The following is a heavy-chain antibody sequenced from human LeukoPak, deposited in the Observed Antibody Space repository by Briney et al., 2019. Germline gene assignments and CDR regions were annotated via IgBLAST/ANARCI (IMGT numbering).Heavy chain of an antibody. CDR3: AKDRYGSGSDTP. D-gene: IGHD3-10*01. CDR2: IRSDGNNK. J-gene: IGHJ5*02. CDR1: AFTFSRYG. V-gene: IGHV3-30*02. Sequence: PGGSLRLSCVASAFTFSRYGMHWVRQAPGKGLEWVALIRSDGNNKYYADSVKGRFTISRDNSKNTLSLQMNSLRTEDTAVYYCAKDRYGSGSDTPWGQGTLVTVSS.